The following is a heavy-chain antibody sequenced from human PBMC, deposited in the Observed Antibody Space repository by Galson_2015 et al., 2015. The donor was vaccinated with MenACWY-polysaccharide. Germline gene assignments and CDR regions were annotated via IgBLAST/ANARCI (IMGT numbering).Heavy chain of an antibody. Sequence: SLRLSCASSGFFFNNFAMNWVRQAPGKGLEWVSSILSGGDRTYYADSVKGRFTISRDNSKRTLYLQMNILRVEDTAEYYCARTHAGIFRNFAYLSAPSAFDIWGQGTTVTVSS. V-gene: IGHV3-23*01. CDR1: GFFFNNFA. J-gene: IGHJ3*02. CDR3: ARTHAGIFRNFAYLSAPSAFDI. CDR2: ILSGGDRT. D-gene: IGHD3-9*01.